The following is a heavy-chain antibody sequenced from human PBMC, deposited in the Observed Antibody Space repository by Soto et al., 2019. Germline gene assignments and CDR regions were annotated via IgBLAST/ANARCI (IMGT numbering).Heavy chain of an antibody. CDR3: AKDASSSYGDY. D-gene: IGHD6-13*01. CDR2: ISYDGSNK. V-gene: IGHV3-30*18. Sequence: QVQLVESGGGVVQPGRSLRLSCAASGFTFSSYGMHWVRQAPGKGLEWVAVISYDGSNKYYADSVKGRFTISRDNSKNTLYLQMNSLRAEDTAVYYCAKDASSSYGDYWGQGTLVTLSS. J-gene: IGHJ4*02. CDR1: GFTFSSYG.